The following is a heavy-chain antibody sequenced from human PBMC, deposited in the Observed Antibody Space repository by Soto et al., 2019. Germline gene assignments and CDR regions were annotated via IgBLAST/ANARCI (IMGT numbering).Heavy chain of an antibody. V-gene: IGHV1-3*01. J-gene: IGHJ2*01. CDR3: ARDIMFGELIYWYFDL. CDR2: INAGNGNT. D-gene: IGHD3-10*02. CDR1: GYTFTSYA. Sequence: ASVKVSCKASGYTFTSYAMHWVRQAPGQRLEWMGWINAGNGNTKYSQKFQGRVTITRDTSASTAYMELSSLRSEDTAVYYCARDIMFGELIYWYFDLWGRGTLVTVSS.